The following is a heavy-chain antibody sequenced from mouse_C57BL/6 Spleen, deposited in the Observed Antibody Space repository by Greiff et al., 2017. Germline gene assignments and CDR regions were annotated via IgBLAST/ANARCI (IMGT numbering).Heavy chain of an antibody. CDR3: AIGGFPMDD. CDR1: GYAFSSSW. Sequence: VQLQQSGPELVKPGASVTISCKASGYAFSSSWMNWVKQRPGKGLEWIGRIYPGDGYTNYNGKFKGKATLTADKSSSTAYMQLSSLTSEDSAVYFCAIGGFPMDDWCQGTSVTVSS. J-gene: IGHJ4*01. CDR2: IYPGDGYT. V-gene: IGHV1-82*01.